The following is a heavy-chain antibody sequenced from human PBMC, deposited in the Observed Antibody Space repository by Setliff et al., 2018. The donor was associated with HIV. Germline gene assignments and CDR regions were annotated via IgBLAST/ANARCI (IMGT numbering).Heavy chain of an antibody. CDR2: IYNPGST. D-gene: IGHD3-16*01. J-gene: IGHJ4*02. CDR3: ARLRLAVMMSLDYFDL. Sequence: SETLSLTCNVSGGSITNFYWSWIRQPPGKGLEWIGYIYNPGSTNFNPSLQSRVSMSVDVSTNQFSLRLSSVTAADTAVYYCARLRLAVMMSLDYFDLWGQGTLVTVSS. CDR1: GGSITNFY. V-gene: IGHV4-4*09.